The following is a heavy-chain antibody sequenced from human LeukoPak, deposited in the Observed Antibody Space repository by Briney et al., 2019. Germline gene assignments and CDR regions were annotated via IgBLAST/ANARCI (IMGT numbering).Heavy chain of an antibody. CDR3: ARSYSGSLDFDY. J-gene: IGHJ4*02. CDR2: IYYSGST. V-gene: IGHV4-61*01. D-gene: IGHD1-26*01. Sequence: PSQTLSLTCTVSGGSISSGSYYWSWIRQPPGKGLEWIGYIYYSGSTNYNPSLKSRVTISVDTSKNQFSLKLSSVTAADTAVYYCARSYSGSLDFDYWGQGTLVTVSS. CDR1: GGSISSGSYY.